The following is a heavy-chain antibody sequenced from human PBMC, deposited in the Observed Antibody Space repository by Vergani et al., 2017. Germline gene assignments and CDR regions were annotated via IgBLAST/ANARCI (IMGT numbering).Heavy chain of an antibody. CDR2: IIPIFGTA. D-gene: IGHD3-22*01. Sequence: QVQLVQSGAEVKKPGSSVKVSCKASGGTFSSYAISWVRQAPGQGLEWMGGIIPIFGTANYAQKFQGRGTITADESTSTAYMELSSLRSEDTAVSYCASPPYYYDSSGYYSDEYFQHWGQGTLVTVSS. V-gene: IGHV1-69*01. J-gene: IGHJ1*01. CDR1: GGTFSSYA. CDR3: ASPPYYYDSSGYYSDEYFQH.